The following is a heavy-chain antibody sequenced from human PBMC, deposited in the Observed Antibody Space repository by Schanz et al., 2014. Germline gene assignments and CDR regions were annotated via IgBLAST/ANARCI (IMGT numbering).Heavy chain of an antibody. Sequence: EVKLLESGGGLIQPGGSLRLSCAASGFTFSTHAMSWVRQAPGKGLEWVSSISGDHRNTFYADSVKGRFTISRDNSKNMLYLQMNSLRAEDTAVYYCAKTPREYCNYDNCPNWFDSWGQGTLVTASS. CDR3: AKTPREYCNYDNCPNWFDS. J-gene: IGHJ5*01. CDR2: ISGDHRNT. V-gene: IGHV3-23*01. CDR1: GFTFSTHA. D-gene: IGHD2-15*01.